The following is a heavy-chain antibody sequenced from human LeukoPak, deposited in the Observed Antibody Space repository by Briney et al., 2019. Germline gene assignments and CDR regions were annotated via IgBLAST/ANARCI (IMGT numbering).Heavy chain of an antibody. V-gene: IGHV3-23*01. CDR3: AKDSDYYYYMDV. Sequence: GGSLRLSCAASGFTVSSNYMSWVRQAPGKGLEWVSGISGSGGSTYYAESVKGRFTISRDNSKNTLSLQMSSLRAEDTALYYCAKDSDYYYYMDVWGKGTTVTVSS. CDR1: GFTVSSNY. J-gene: IGHJ6*03. CDR2: ISGSGGST.